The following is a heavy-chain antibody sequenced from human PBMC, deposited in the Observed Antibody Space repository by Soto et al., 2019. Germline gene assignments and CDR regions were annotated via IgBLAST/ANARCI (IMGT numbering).Heavy chain of an antibody. J-gene: IGHJ3*02. CDR3: AKAWSYYSDPGTVHLDAFDI. CDR2: ISGSGGST. V-gene: IGHV3-23*01. CDR1: GFTFSSYA. D-gene: IGHD1-26*01. Sequence: EVQLLESGGGLVQPGGSLRLSCAASGFTFSSYAMSWVRQAPGKGLEWVSAISGSGGSTYYADSVKGRFTISRDNSKNTLYLQMNSLRAEDTAVYYCAKAWSYYSDPGTVHLDAFDIWGQGTMVTVSS.